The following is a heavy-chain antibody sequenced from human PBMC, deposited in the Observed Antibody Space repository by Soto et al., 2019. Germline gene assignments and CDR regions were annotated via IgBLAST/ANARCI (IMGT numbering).Heavy chain of an antibody. V-gene: IGHV4-4*02. D-gene: IGHD1-7*01. CDR1: SGSISSSNW. CDR3: ARERFNWNYDPHYYYYYMDV. J-gene: IGHJ6*03. CDR2: IYHSGST. Sequence: QVQLQESGPGLVKPSGTLSLTCAVSSGSISSSNWWSWVRQPPGKGLEWIGEIYHSGSTNYNPSLKRRVTISVDKSKNQFSLKLSSVTAADTAVYYCARERFNWNYDPHYYYYYMDVWGKGTTVTVSS.